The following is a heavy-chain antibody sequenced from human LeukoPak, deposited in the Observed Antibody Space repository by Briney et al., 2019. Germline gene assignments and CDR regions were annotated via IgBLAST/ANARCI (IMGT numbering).Heavy chain of an antibody. CDR3: ARGRSDILTGFPFDY. D-gene: IGHD3-9*01. V-gene: IGHV4-34*01. CDR2: INHSGST. CDR1: GGSFSGYY. Sequence: TSETLSLTCAVYGGSFSGYYWSWIRQPPGKGLEWIGEINHSGSTNYNPSLKSRVTISVDTSKNQFSLKLSSVTAADTTVYYCARGRSDILTGFPFDYWGQGTLVTVSS. J-gene: IGHJ4*02.